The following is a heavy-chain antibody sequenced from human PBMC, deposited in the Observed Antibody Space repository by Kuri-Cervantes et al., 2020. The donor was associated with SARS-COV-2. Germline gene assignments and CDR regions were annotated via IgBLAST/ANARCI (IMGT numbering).Heavy chain of an antibody. CDR2: IYYSGTT. V-gene: IGHV4-4*07. CDR1: GGSISSYY. CDR3: AREVRGYHYGYFDY. D-gene: IGHD5-18*01. J-gene: IGHJ4*02. Sequence: GSLRLSCTVSGGSISSYYWSWIRQPAGKGLEWIGRIYYSGTTNCNPSLKSRVSISVDTSKNQFSLKLNSVTAADTAVYYCAREVRGYHYGYFDYWGQGALVTVSS.